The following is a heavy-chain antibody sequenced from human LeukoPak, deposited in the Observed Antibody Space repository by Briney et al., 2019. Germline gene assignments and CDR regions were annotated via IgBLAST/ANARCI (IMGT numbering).Heavy chain of an antibody. CDR2: LSGSGGST. Sequence: GGTLRLSCAVSGFTFSNYGMSWVRQAPGKGLEWVSTLSGSGGSTYYGDSVKGRFTISRDNSKNTLYLQMNSLRAEDTAVYYCAKDPSVYTLRIYYFDNWGQGTLVTVSS. D-gene: IGHD1-1*01. CDR1: GFTFSNYG. CDR3: AKDPSVYTLRIYYFDN. J-gene: IGHJ4*02. V-gene: IGHV3-23*01.